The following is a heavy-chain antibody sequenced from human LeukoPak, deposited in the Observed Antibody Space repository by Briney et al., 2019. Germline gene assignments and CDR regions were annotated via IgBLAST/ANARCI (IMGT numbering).Heavy chain of an antibody. CDR1: GVTFNNYG. V-gene: IGHV3-23*01. J-gene: IGHJ4*02. CDR3: AKERESYFEFDL. D-gene: IGHD1-26*01. Sequence: GGSLRLSCAASGVTFNNYGMSGVRQAPGKGLEWVSAISGSVDNTYYVDSVKGRFTISRDNSRNTLYLQMNSLRAEDTAIYYCAKERESYFEFDLWGQGPLVTVSS. CDR2: ISGSVDNT.